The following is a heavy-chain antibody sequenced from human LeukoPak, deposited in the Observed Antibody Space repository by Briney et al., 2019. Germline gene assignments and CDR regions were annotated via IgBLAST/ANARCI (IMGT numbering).Heavy chain of an antibody. D-gene: IGHD2-21*01. Sequence: HPGGSPRLSCAASGFTFSTCWMTWVRQAPGKGLEWVANIKQDGSERYYVDSVKGRFTISRDNAKSSLYLQMNSLRAEDTAVYYCAKSLVVVNDPPDYWGQGTLVTVSS. CDR3: AKSLVVVNDPPDY. V-gene: IGHV3-7*01. J-gene: IGHJ4*02. CDR1: GFTFSTCW. CDR2: IKQDGSER.